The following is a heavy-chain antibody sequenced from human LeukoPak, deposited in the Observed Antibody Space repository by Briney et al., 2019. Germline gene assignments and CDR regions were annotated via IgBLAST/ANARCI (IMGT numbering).Heavy chain of an antibody. D-gene: IGHD3-22*01. CDR1: GFTVSSNY. CDR3: AREYEDYYDSSGSYYFDY. V-gene: IGHV3-53*01. CDR2: IYSGGST. Sequence: GGSLRLSCAASGFTVSSNYMSWVRQAPGKGLEWVSVIYSGGSTYYADSVKGRFTISRDNSKNTLYLQMNSLRAEDTAVYYCAREYEDYYDSSGSYYFDYWGQGTLVTVSS. J-gene: IGHJ4*02.